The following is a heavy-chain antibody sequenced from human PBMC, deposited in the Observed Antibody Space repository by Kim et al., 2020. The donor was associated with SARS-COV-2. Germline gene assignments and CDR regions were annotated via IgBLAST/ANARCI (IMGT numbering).Heavy chain of an antibody. J-gene: IGHJ6*02. V-gene: IGHV3-23*01. CDR1: GFTFSSYA. CDR3: ARTTSSRPGYYYYGMDV. Sequence: GGSLRLSCAASGFTFSSYAMSWVRQAPGKGLEWVSAISGSGGSTYYADSVKGRFTISRDNSKNTLYLQMNSLRAEDTAVYYCARTTSSRPGYYYYGMDVWGQGTTVTVSS. CDR2: ISGSGGST. D-gene: IGHD6-13*01.